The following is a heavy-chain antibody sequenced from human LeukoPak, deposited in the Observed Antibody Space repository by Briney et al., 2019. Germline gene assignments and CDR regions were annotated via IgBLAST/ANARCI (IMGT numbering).Heavy chain of an antibody. CDR2: IYTSGST. Sequence: SETLSLTCTVSGGSISSYYWSWIRQPAGKGLEWIGRIYTSGSTNYNPSLKSRVTMSVDTSKNQFSLKLSSVTAADTAVHYCARDRDYYGSGSGNWFDPWGQGTLVTVS. CDR1: GGSISSYY. D-gene: IGHD3-10*01. J-gene: IGHJ5*02. V-gene: IGHV4-4*07. CDR3: ARDRDYYGSGSGNWFDP.